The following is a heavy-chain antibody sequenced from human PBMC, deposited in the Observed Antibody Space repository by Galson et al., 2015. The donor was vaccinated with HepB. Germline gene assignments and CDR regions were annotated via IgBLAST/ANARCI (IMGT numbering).Heavy chain of an antibody. CDR2: INTGNDNT. J-gene: IGHJ4*02. CDR3: EVGAE. D-gene: IGHD2-2*01. CDR1: GYGLSIYT. V-gene: IGHV1-3*04. Sequence: SCKASGYGLSIYTMHWLRQAPGQGLEWMGWINTGNDNTKYSQKFQGRVTIARDTSATTVYMELTSLRPEETAVYYCEVGAEWVQGTLVTVSS.